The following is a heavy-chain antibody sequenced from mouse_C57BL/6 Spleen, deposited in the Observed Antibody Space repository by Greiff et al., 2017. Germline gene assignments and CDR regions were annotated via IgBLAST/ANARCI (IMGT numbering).Heavy chain of an antibody. J-gene: IGHJ3*01. CDR3: EREAPDGYLAD. CDR1: GYSITSGYY. V-gene: IGHV3-6*01. D-gene: IGHD2-3*01. Sequence: EVQLQESGPGLVNPSQSLSLPCSVTGYSITSGYYWNWIRQFPGNKLERMGYISYDGSNNYNPSLKNRISITRDTSKNQFFLKLNSVATEDKATYYCEREAPDGYLADWGQGTLVTVSA. CDR2: ISYDGSN.